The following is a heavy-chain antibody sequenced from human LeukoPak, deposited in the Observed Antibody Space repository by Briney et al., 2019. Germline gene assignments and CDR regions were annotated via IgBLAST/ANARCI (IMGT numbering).Heavy chain of an antibody. D-gene: IGHD1-1*01. Sequence: RTGGSLRLSCAASGFTFSSYTMYWVRQAPGKGVEYVSAISSNGGSTYYANSVKGRFTISRDNSKNTLYLQMGSLRGEDMAVYYCAREVNWRFDYWGQGTLVTVSS. V-gene: IGHV3-64*01. J-gene: IGHJ4*02. CDR1: GFTFSSYT. CDR3: AREVNWRFDY. CDR2: ISSNGGST.